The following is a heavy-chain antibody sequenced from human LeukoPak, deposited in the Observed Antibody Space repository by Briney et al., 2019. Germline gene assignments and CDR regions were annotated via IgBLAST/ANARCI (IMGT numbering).Heavy chain of an antibody. CDR3: ARGRGTSSC. CDR2: INHSGST. CDR1: GGSFSGYY. D-gene: IGHD3-10*01. J-gene: IGHJ4*02. Sequence: SETLSLTCAVYGGSFSGYYWSWIRQPPGKGLEWTGEINHSGSTNYNPSLKSRVTISVDTSKNQFSLKLSSVTAADTAVYYCARGRGTSSCWGQGTLVTVSS. V-gene: IGHV4-34*01.